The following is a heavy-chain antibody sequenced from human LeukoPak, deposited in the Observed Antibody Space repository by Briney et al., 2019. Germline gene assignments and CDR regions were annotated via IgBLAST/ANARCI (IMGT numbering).Heavy chain of an antibody. CDR1: GGFISSSSYY. V-gene: IGHV4-39*07. CDR2: IYYSGST. D-gene: IGHD6-6*01. J-gene: IGHJ4*02. CDR3: ARASYSSSSADY. Sequence: PSETLSLTCTVSGGFISSSSYYWGWIRQPPGKGLEWIGSIYYSGSTYYNPSLKSRVTISVDTSKNQFSLKLSSVTAADTAVYYCARASYSSSSADYWGQGTLVTVSS.